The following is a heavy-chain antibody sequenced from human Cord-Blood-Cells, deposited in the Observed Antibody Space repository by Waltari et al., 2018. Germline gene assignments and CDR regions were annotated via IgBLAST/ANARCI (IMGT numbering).Heavy chain of an antibody. CDR1: GGSIRSGGYY. Sequence: QVQLQESGPGLVKPSQTLSLPCTVSGGSIRSGGYYWSWLRQHPGKGLEWIGYIYYSGSTYYNPSLKSRVTISVETSKNQFSLKLSSVTAADTAVYYCARDKAGGWGFDAFDIWGQGTMVTVSS. CDR3: ARDKAGGWGFDAFDI. D-gene: IGHD2-21*01. CDR2: IYYSGST. J-gene: IGHJ3*02. V-gene: IGHV4-31*03.